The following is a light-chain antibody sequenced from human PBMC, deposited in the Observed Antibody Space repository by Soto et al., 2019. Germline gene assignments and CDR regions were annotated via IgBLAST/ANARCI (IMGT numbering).Light chain of an antibody. CDR2: GAC. CDR3: QQYNNSRQT. J-gene: IGKJ1*01. Sequence: ELVLTQSPATLSVSPGERATLSCRASQSVSSNLAWYQQKPGHAPRLLLYGACARATGVPARFSGSGSGTQFTLTISSLQAEDFSVYYWQQYNNSRQTFGQGTKV. V-gene: IGKV3-15*01. CDR1: QSVSSN.